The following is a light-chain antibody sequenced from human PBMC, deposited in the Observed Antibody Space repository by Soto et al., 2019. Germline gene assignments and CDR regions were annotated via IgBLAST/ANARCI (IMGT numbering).Light chain of an antibody. CDR1: SSNIGSNT. V-gene: IGLV1-44*01. CDR2: GNN. J-gene: IGLJ1*01. Sequence: QSVLTQPPSASGTPGQRVTISCSGRSSNIGSNTVNWYQQLPGTAPKLLIYGNNQRPSGVPDRFSGSKSGTSASLAISGLQSEDDADYYCAAWDDSLEGYVFATGTKVTVL. CDR3: AAWDDSLEGYV.